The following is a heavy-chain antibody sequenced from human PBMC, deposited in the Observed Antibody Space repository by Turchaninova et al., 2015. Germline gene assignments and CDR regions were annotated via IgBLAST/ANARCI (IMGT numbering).Heavy chain of an antibody. CDR1: RPSISSGGDY. CDR3: ARGLRIAAAGLYYFDF. Sequence: QVQLQGSGPARVKPSPTLSLLCPVPRPSISSGGDYGSLSRQHPGKGLEWIGYIYSSGSTYYDPSLKSRVSISVDTSKNEFSLKLRSVTAADTAVYYCARGLRIAAAGLYYFDFWGQGILVTVSS. D-gene: IGHD6-13*01. CDR2: IYSSGST. J-gene: IGHJ4*02. V-gene: IGHV4-31*03.